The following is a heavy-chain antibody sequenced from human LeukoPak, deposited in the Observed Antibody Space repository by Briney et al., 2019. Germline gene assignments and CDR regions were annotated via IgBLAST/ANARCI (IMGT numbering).Heavy chain of an antibody. V-gene: IGHV5-10-1*01. J-gene: IGHJ5*02. CDR3: ARFYYYGSGSYPESPFDP. Sequence: HGESLKISCKGSGYSFTSYWISWVRQMPGKGLEWMGRIDPSDSYTNYSPSFQGHVTISADKSISTAYLQWSSLKASDTAMYYCARFYYYGSGSYPESPFDPWGQGTLVTVSS. CDR2: IDPSDSYT. CDR1: GYSFTSYW. D-gene: IGHD3-10*01.